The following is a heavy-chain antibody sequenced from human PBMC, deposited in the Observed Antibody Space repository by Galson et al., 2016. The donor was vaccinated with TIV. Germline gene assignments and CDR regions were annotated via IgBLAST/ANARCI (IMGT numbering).Heavy chain of an antibody. D-gene: IGHD3-10*01. CDR2: IRSDGSKK. Sequence: SLRLSCAASRFPFSNFPMHWVRQAPGKGLDWVAFIRSDGSKKYADSVAGRFATSRDNSKSTVYLQMNSLKPEDTALYFCARGRGINGGLYFDYWGRGTLVTVSS. V-gene: IGHV3-30*02. CDR3: ARGRGINGGLYFDY. CDR1: RFPFSNFP. J-gene: IGHJ4*02.